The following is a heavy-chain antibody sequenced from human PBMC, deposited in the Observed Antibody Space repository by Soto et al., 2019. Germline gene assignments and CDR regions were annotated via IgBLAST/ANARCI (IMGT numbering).Heavy chain of an antibody. CDR1: GGSISSRKW. CDR3: ASKFGELLADAFDI. J-gene: IGHJ3*02. D-gene: IGHD3-10*01. CDR2: IYHSGST. V-gene: IGHV4-4*02. Sequence: QVQLQESGPGLVKPSGTLSLTCAVSGGSISSRKWWRWVRQPPGKGLEWIGEIYHSGSTNYTPSLKSRVTISVDKSKNQFSLKLSSVTAADTAVYYCASKFGELLADAFDIWGQGTMVTVSS.